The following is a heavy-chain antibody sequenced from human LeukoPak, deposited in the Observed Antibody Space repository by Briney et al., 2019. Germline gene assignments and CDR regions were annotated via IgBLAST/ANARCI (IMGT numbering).Heavy chain of an antibody. CDR3: ARRGGSGRAFDY. J-gene: IGHJ4*02. CDR2: IYYTGST. Sequence: SETLSLTCSVSGASISGGTYYWGWIRQPPGKGLEWIGSIYYTGSTYDNPSLKSRVAISVDTSKNQFSLKLSSVTAADTAVYYCARRGGSGRAFDYWGQGTLVTVSS. D-gene: IGHD1-26*01. CDR1: GASISGGTYY. V-gene: IGHV4-39*01.